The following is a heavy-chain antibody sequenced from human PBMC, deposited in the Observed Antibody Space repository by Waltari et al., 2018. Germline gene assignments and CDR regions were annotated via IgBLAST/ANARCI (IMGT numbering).Heavy chain of an antibody. J-gene: IGHJ4*02. CDR3: TKSWASMYRGY. CDR1: GFTFSGDG. D-gene: IGHD3-10*01. Sequence: DVQLLASGGAMVQPGGSLRLSCAASGFTFSGDGISRVRQAPGKGLGWVAEITNSGYITKYADSRKGLFTISGDNSKNAVYLQMNNLGVGDTAVYYCTKSWASMYRGYWGQGTLVSVSS. CDR2: ITNSGYIT. V-gene: IGHV3-23*01.